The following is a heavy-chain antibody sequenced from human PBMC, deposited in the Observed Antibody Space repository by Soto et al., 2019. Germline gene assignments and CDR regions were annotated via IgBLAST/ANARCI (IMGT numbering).Heavy chain of an antibody. D-gene: IGHD2-8*01. J-gene: IGHJ6*03. CDR2: IRSIGTTV. Sequence: QVQLVESGGGLVKPGGSLRLSCAASGFTFSDYYMSWIRQAPGKGLEWVSYIRSIGTTVYYADSVKGRFTISRDNAKVSLYLQMNSPRAEDTAVYYCARLVRLRPSRADYYCYMDVWGKGTTVTVSS. V-gene: IGHV3-11*01. CDR3: ARLVRLRPSRADYYCYMDV. CDR1: GFTFSDYY.